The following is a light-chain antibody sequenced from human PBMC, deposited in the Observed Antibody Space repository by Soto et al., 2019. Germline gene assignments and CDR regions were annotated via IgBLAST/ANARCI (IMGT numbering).Light chain of an antibody. CDR3: QQYNHWPLT. J-gene: IGKJ4*01. CDR1: QSVSSSY. CDR2: AAS. Sequence: EIVLTQSPGTLSLSPGERATLSCRASQSVSSSYLAWYQQKPGQAPRLLIHAASTRATGVPGRFSGSGSGTEFTLTISSLQSEDFAVYYCQQYNHWPLTFGGGTKVDIK. V-gene: IGKV3-15*01.